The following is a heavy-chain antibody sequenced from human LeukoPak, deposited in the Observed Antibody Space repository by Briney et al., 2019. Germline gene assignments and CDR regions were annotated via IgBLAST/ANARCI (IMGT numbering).Heavy chain of an antibody. CDR3: AKTPVRRFPLYFDY. V-gene: IGHV3-48*01. J-gene: IGHJ4*02. Sequence: TGGSLRLSCAASGLTFSFYSMNWVRQAPGKGLEWVSYISSFSGTINYAESVKGRFTISRDNAKNSLYLQMNSLRAEDTAVYYCAKTPVRRFPLYFDYWGQGTLVTVSS. D-gene: IGHD3-3*01. CDR2: ISSFSGTI. CDR1: GLTFSFYS.